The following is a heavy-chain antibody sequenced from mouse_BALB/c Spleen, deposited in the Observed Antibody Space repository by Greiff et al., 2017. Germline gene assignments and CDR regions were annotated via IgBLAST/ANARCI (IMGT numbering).Heavy chain of an antibody. D-gene: IGHD1-2*01. CDR3: ARHPYGQYYFDY. CDR1: GFAFSSYD. V-gene: IGHV5-12-1*01. Sequence: EVNVVESGGGLVKPGGSLKLSCAASGFAFSSYDMSWVRQTPEKRLEWVAYISSGGGSTYYPDTVKGRFTISRDNAKNTLYLQMSSLKSEDTAMYYCARHPYGQYYFDYWGQGTTLTVSS. J-gene: IGHJ2*01. CDR2: ISSGGGST.